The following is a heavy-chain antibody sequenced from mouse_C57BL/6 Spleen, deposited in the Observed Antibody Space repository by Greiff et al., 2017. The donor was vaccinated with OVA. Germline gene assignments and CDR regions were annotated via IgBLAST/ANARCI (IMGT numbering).Heavy chain of an antibody. Sequence: EVQLQQSGAELVRPGASVKLSCTASGFNIKDDYMHWVKQRPEQGLEWIGWIDPENGDTEYASKFQGKATITADTSSNTAYLQISSLTSEDTAVYYCTTNDYAYFDYWGQGTTLTVSS. D-gene: IGHD2-4*01. J-gene: IGHJ2*01. CDR1: GFNIKDDY. CDR2: IDPENGDT. CDR3: TTNDYAYFDY. V-gene: IGHV14-4*01.